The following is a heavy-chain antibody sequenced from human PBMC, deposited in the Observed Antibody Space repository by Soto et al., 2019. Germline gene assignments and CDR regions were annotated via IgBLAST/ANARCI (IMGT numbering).Heavy chain of an antibody. Sequence: QVQLVESGGGVVQPGRSLRLSCAASGFTFSTYGMQWVRQAPGKGLEWVAGISYDGYLKYYVDAVKGRFTVARDNSKNTLFLEMNSLRVEDTAVYFCAKDFKVSGSHYGTLNYYYGMDVWGQGTTVTVSS. D-gene: IGHD3-10*01. V-gene: IGHV3-30*18. CDR3: AKDFKVSGSHYGTLNYYYGMDV. CDR2: ISYDGYLK. J-gene: IGHJ6*02. CDR1: GFTFSTYG.